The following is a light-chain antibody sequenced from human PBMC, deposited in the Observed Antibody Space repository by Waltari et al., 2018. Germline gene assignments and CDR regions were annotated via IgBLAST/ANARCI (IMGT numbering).Light chain of an antibody. CDR3: MQALQTPPT. CDR2: LGS. CDR1: QSLLHSNGYNY. Sequence: DIVMTQSPLSLPVTPGEPASIPCRSIQSLLHSNGYNYLDWYLQKPGQSPQLLIYLGSNRASGVPDRFSGSGSGTDFTLKISRVEAEDVGVYYCMQALQTPPTFGQGTKVEIK. J-gene: IGKJ1*01. V-gene: IGKV2-28*01.